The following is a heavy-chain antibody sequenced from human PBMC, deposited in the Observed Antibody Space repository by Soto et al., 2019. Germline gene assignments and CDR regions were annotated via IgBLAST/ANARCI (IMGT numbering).Heavy chain of an antibody. Sequence: QVQLQESGPGLVKPSETLSLTCTVSGASISGFYWSWIRKSAGKGLEWIGRIYATGTTDYNPSLKCRVVMVVDTSKQQFSLKLRSVTAAGKELYYCMNDGTKSLRDWSDPCGQGISVTVAS. CDR3: MNDGTKSLRDWSDP. J-gene: IGHJ5*02. V-gene: IGHV4-4*07. D-gene: IGHD1-1*01. CDR1: GASISGFY. CDR2: IYATGTT.